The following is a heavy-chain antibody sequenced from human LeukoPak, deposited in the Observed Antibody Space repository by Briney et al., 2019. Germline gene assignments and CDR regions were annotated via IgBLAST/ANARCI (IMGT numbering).Heavy chain of an antibody. D-gene: IGHD3-16*01. J-gene: IGHJ5*02. V-gene: IGHV3-11*03. CDR1: GFTFSDHY. Sequence: GGSLRLSCAASGFTFSDHYMTWIRQAPGKGLEWVSYIGTSSDNTNYADSVKGRFTISRDNAKNSLYLQMNSLRAEDTAVYYCARTMMILAGWFDRWGQGTLVTVSS. CDR2: IGTSSDNT. CDR3: ARTMMILAGWFDR.